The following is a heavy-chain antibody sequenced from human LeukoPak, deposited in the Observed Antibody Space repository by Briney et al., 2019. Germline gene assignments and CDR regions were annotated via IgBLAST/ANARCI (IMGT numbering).Heavy chain of an antibody. CDR3: ARDPIGSRWPYYFDY. CDR1: GYTFTTYA. D-gene: IGHD6-13*01. CDR2: INAGNGNT. V-gene: IGHV1-3*01. Sequence: ASVKVSCKASGYTFTTYAMHWVRQAPGQRLEWMGWINAGNGNTKYSQKFRARVTITRDTSASTAYMELSSLRSEDTAVYYCARDPIGSRWPYYFDYWGQGTLVTVSS. J-gene: IGHJ4*02.